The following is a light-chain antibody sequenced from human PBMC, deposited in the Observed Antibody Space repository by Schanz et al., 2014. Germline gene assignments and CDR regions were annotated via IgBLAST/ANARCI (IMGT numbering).Light chain of an antibody. CDR3: SSYAGSNTLV. CDR2: DVT. J-gene: IGLJ3*02. Sequence: QSALTQPASVSGSPGQSITISCTGTSSDVGNYNFVSWYQHHPGKAPKLMIYDVTNRPSGVSNRFSGSKSGNTASLTISGLQAEDEADYYCSSYAGSNTLVFGGGTKLTVL. CDR1: SSDVGNYNF. V-gene: IGLV2-23*02.